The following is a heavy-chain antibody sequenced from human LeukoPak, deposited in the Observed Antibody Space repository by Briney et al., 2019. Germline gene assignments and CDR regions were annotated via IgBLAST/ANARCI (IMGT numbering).Heavy chain of an antibody. Sequence: SETLSLTCAVYGGSFSGYYWSWIRQPPGKGLEWSGEINHSGSTNYNPSLKSRVTISVDTSKNQFSLKLSSVTAADTAVYYCARAPDYGDYVRVEYYYMDVWGQGTTVTVSS. J-gene: IGHJ6*03. D-gene: IGHD4-17*01. CDR1: GGSFSGYY. CDR2: INHSGST. CDR3: ARAPDYGDYVRVEYYYMDV. V-gene: IGHV4-34*01.